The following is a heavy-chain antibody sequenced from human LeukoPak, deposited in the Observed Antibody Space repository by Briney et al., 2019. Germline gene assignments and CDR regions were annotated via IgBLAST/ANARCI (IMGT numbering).Heavy chain of an antibody. CDR2: INHSGST. J-gene: IGHJ4*02. Sequence: SETLSLTCAVYGGSFSGYYWSWIRQPPGKGLEWIGEINHSGSTNYNPSLKSRVTISVDTSKNQFSLKLSSVTAADTAVYYCARAGYCSSWGFDYWGQGTLVTVSS. CDR3: ARAGYCSSWGFDY. CDR1: GGSFSGYY. V-gene: IGHV4-34*01. D-gene: IGHD6-13*01.